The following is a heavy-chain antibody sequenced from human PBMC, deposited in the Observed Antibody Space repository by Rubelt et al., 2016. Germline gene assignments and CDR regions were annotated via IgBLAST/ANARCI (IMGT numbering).Heavy chain of an antibody. CDR3: ARGELGIGDAFDI. D-gene: IGHD7-27*01. CDR1: GGSISSYY. V-gene: IGHV4-59*01. Sequence: QVQLQESGPGLVKPSETLSLTCTVSGGSISSYYWSWIRQPPGKGLEWIGYIYYSGSTSYNPSLRSRVTISVDTTKNQFSLMLSSVTAADTAVYYCARGELGIGDAFDIWGQGTMVTVSS. J-gene: IGHJ3*02. CDR2: IYYSGST.